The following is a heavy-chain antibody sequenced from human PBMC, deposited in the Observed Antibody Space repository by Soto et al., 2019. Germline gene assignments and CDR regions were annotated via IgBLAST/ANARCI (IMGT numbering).Heavy chain of an antibody. CDR2: ISSSSSYI. CDR1: GFTFSSYS. D-gene: IGHD6-19*01. Sequence: SLRLSCAASGFTFSSYSMNWVRQAPGKGLEWVSSISSSSSYIHYADSVKGRFTISRDNAKNSLYLQMNSLRAEDTAVYYCARTGYSSGWSGAFDIWGQGTMVTVSS. J-gene: IGHJ3*02. CDR3: ARTGYSSGWSGAFDI. V-gene: IGHV3-21*01.